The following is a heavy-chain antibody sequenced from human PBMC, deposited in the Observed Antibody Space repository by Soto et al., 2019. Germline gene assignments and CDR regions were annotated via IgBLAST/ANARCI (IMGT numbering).Heavy chain of an antibody. Sequence: ASVKVCCTASGYTFTSYGISWVRQAPGQGLEWMGWISAYNGNTNYAQKLQGRVTMTTDTSTSTAYMELRSLRSDDTAVYYCARGRQRERRNVFDIWGQGTMVTVSS. D-gene: IGHD1-1*01. V-gene: IGHV1-18*01. CDR3: ARGRQRERRNVFDI. J-gene: IGHJ3*02. CDR1: GYTFTSYG. CDR2: ISAYNGNT.